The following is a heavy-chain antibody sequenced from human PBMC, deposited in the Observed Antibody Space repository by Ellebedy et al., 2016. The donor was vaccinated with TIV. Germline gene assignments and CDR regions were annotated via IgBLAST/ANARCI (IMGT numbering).Heavy chain of an antibody. CDR3: AKGVEGIAGHYGMDV. CDR2: ISYSSDIT. CDR1: GFAFSGYA. D-gene: IGHD6-13*01. Sequence: GGSLRLXXAASGFAFSGYAMSWVRQAPGKGLEWVSSISYSSDITHYADSVKGRFTISRDNSKNTLYLQMNSLRAEDTAVYYCAKGVEGIAGHYGMDVWGQGTTVTVSS. V-gene: IGHV3-23*01. J-gene: IGHJ6*02.